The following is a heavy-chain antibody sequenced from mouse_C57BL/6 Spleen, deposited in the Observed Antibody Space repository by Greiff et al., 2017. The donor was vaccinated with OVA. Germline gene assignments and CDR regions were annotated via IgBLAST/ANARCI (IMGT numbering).Heavy chain of an antibody. Sequence: EVKLQESGPGLVKPSQSLSLTCSVTGYSITSGYYWNWIRQFPGNKLEWMGYISYDGSNNYNPSLKNRISITRDTSKNQFFLKLNSVTTEDTATYYCAREGSITTVVAGAMDYWGQGTSVTVSS. J-gene: IGHJ4*01. CDR1: GYSITSGYY. V-gene: IGHV3-6*01. CDR2: ISYDGSN. D-gene: IGHD1-1*01. CDR3: AREGSITTVVAGAMDY.